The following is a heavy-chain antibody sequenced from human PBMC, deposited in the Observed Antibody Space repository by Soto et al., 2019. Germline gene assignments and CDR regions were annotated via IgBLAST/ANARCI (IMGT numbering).Heavy chain of an antibody. CDR3: ARDQGGSWTKYGMVV. CDR2: INPDGGST. J-gene: IGHJ6*02. Sequence: ASVKVSCNASGYIFTSFYMHWVRQAPGQGLEWMGRINPDGGSTNYAQKFQGKVSMTSDTSTSTAYMEVSSLGSEDTAVYYCARDQGGSWTKYGMVVWGQGTTVTVSS. CDR1: GYIFTSFY. D-gene: IGHD2-15*01. V-gene: IGHV1-46*01.